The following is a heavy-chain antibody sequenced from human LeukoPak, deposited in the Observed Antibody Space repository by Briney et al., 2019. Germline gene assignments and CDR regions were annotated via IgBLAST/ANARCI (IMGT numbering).Heavy chain of an antibody. CDR1: GGTFSSYV. J-gene: IGHJ6*03. Sequence: SVKVPCKASGGTFSSYVISWVRQAPGQGLEWMGRIIPILGIANYAQKFQGRVTITADESTSTAYMELSSLRSEDTAVYYCARAGHRYYYYYYMDVWGKGTTVTVSS. V-gene: IGHV1-69*04. CDR2: IIPILGIA. CDR3: ARAGHRYYYYYYMDV.